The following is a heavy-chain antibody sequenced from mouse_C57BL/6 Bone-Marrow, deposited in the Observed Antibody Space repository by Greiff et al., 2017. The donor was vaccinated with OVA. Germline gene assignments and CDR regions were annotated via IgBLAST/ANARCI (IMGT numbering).Heavy chain of an antibody. Sequence: EVMLVESGGGLVQPGGSLKLSCAASGFTFSDYGMAWVRQAPRKGPEWVAFISNLAYSIYYADTVTGRFTISRENAKNTLYLEMSSLRSEDTAMYYCARSYAMDYWGQGTSVTVSS. CDR3: ARSYAMDY. V-gene: IGHV5-15*04. J-gene: IGHJ4*01. CDR2: ISNLAYSI. CDR1: GFTFSDYG.